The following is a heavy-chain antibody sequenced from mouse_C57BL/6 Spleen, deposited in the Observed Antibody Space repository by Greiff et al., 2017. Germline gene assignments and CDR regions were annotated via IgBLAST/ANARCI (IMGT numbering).Heavy chain of an antibody. D-gene: IGHD1-1*01. CDR2: ISSGGSYT. CDR1: GFTFSSYG. CDR3: ARRDLLRYYFDY. V-gene: IGHV5-6*02. Sequence: DVKLVESGGDLVKPGGSLKLSCAASGFTFSSYGMSWVRQTPDKRLEWVATISSGGSYTYYPDSVKGRFTISRDNAKNTLYLQMSSLKSEDTAMYYCARRDLLRYYFDYWGQGTTLTVSS. J-gene: IGHJ2*01.